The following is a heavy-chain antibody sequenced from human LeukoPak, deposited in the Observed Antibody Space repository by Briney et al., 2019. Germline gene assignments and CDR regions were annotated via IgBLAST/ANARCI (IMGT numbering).Heavy chain of an antibody. D-gene: IGHD6-19*01. CDR3: AKGVAVAVYYYGMDV. CDR2: ISWNSGSI. Sequence: GRSLRLSCAASGFTFDDYAMHWVRQAPGKGLEWVSGISWNSGSIGYADSVKGRFTISRDNAKNSLYLQMNSLRAEDTALYYCAKGVAVAVYYYGMDVWGQGTTVTVSS. CDR1: GFTFDDYA. J-gene: IGHJ6*02. V-gene: IGHV3-9*01.